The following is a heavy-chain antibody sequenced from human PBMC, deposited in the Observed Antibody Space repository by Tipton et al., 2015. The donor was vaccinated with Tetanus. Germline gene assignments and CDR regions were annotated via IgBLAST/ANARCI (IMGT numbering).Heavy chain of an antibody. CDR1: GGSISSSSYY. Sequence: LRLSCTVSGGSISSSSYYWGWIRQPPGKGLEWIGSIYYSGSTYYNPSLRSRVTISVDTSKNQFSLKLSSVTAADTAVYYCASLGNLPPGDFDYWGQGTLVTVSS. CDR3: ASLGNLPPGDFDY. CDR2: IYYSGST. V-gene: IGHV4-39*01. D-gene: IGHD3-16*01. J-gene: IGHJ4*02.